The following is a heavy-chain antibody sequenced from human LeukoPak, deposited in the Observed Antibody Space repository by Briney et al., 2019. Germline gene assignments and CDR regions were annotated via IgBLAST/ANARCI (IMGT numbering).Heavy chain of an antibody. D-gene: IGHD6-13*01. Sequence: PGGSLRLSCGVSGFIFSSYDMHWVRQAPGKGLEWVALISYDGSDKDYADSVKGRFTISRDNSKSTLFLQMNSLRTEDTAVYYCAKRQQQLAFDYWGQGTLVTVSS. CDR3: AKRQQQLAFDY. CDR2: ISYDGSDK. J-gene: IGHJ4*02. V-gene: IGHV3-30*18. CDR1: GFIFSSYD.